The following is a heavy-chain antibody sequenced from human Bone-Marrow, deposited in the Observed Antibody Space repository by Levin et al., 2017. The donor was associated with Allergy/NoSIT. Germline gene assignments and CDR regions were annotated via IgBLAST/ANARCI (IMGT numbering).Heavy chain of an antibody. J-gene: IGHJ6*02. Sequence: ESLKISCAASEFTFSGYSMTWVRQAPGKGLEWVSSISGSGDTTYYADSVKGRFTISRDNSKNTLYLQMNSLRADDTAVYYCARKLYQSRSVDLWGQGTTVTVSS. V-gene: IGHV3-23*01. CDR2: ISGSGDTT. CDR1: EFTFSGYS. CDR3: ARKLYQSRSVDL. D-gene: IGHD1-1*01.